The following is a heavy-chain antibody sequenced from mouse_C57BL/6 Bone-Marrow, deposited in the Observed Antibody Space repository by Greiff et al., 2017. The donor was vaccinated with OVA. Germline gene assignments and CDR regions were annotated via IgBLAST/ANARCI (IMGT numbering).Heavy chain of an antibody. CDR2: INPSTGGT. V-gene: IGHV1-42*01. Sequence: EVQLQQSGPELVKPGASVKISCKASGYSFTGYYMNWVKQSPEKSLEWIGEINPSTGGTTYNQKFKAKATLTVDKSSSTAYMQLKSLTSEDSAVYYGARWFFDYWGQGTTLTVSS. CDR3: ARWFFDY. J-gene: IGHJ2*01. CDR1: GYSFTGYY. D-gene: IGHD2-2*01.